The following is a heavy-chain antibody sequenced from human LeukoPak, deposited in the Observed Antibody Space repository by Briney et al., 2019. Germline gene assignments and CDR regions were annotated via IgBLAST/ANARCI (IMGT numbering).Heavy chain of an antibody. CDR1: GYTLTELS. V-gene: IGHV1-24*01. CDR2: FDPEDGET. D-gene: IGHD2-15*01. J-gene: IGHJ6*02. CDR3: ATVGPHCSGGSCYYYGMDV. Sequence: ASVKVSCKVSGYTLTELSMHWVRQAPGKGLEWMGGFDPEDGETIYAQKFQGRVTMTEDTSTDTAYMELSSLRSEDTAVYDCATVGPHCSGGSCYYYGMDVWGQGTTVTVSS.